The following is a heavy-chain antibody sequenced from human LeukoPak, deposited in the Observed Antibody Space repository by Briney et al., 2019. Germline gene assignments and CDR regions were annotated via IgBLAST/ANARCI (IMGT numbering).Heavy chain of an antibody. Sequence: PGGSLRLSCAASGFTFSSYEMNWVRQAPGKGLEWVSHISSSGSTIYYADSVKGRFTISRDNAKNSLYLQMNSLRAEDTAVYYCARAGITMVRGVMVYWGQGTLVTVSS. CDR3: ARAGITMVRGVMVY. V-gene: IGHV3-48*03. CDR2: ISSSGSTI. J-gene: IGHJ4*02. D-gene: IGHD3-10*01. CDR1: GFTFSSYE.